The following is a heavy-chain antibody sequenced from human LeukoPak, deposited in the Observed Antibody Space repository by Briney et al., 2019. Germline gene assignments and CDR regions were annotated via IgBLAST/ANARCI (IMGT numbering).Heavy chain of an antibody. CDR1: GYNLTELS. CDR3: ALESPSYFHYMDV. V-gene: IGHV1-24*01. D-gene: IGHD3-3*01. J-gene: IGHJ6*03. Sequence: ASVRVSCKVSGYNLTELSLHWVRQAPGKGLGWLGGFDPENSQMVYSQKFRDRLTTSEDTSTNTAYMELSSLISDDSALYYCALESPSYFHYMDVWGSGASVTVSS. CDR2: FDPENSQM.